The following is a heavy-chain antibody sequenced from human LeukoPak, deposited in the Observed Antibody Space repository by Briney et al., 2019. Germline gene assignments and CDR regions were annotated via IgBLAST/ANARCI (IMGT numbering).Heavy chain of an antibody. CDR1: GFTFSGYW. D-gene: IGHD3-10*01. CDR3: ARDEVGELPYYYYYMDV. CDR2: ISSSSSYI. Sequence: GGSLRLSCAASGFTFSGYWMSWVRQAPGKGLEWVSSISSSSSYIYYADSVKGRFTISRDNAKNSLYLQMNSLRAEDTAVYYCARDEVGELPYYYYYMDVWGKGTTVTVSS. J-gene: IGHJ6*03. V-gene: IGHV3-21*01.